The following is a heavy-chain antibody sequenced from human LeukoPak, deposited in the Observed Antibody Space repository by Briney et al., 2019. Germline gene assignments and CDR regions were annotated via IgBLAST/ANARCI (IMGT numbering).Heavy chain of an antibody. CDR2: IYSGGST. J-gene: IGHJ1*01. Sequence: GGSLRLSCAASGFTFSSYSMNWVRQAPGKGLEWVSVIYSGGSTYYADSVKGRFTISRDNSKNTLYLQMNSLRAEDTAVYYCARDQFFQTHYGATTVSYFQHWGQGTLVTVSS. V-gene: IGHV3-66*01. D-gene: IGHD4-17*01. CDR3: ARDQFFQTHYGATTVSYFQH. CDR1: GFTFSSYS.